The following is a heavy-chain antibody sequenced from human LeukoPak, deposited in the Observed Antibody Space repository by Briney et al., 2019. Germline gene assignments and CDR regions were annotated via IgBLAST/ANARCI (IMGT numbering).Heavy chain of an antibody. CDR3: ARGQAARSHFDY. D-gene: IGHD6-6*01. CDR2: ISSSTSYI. J-gene: IGHJ4*02. V-gene: IGHV3-21*01. CDR1: GFTFSSYS. Sequence: GGSLRLSCAASGFTFSSYSMNWIRQAPGKGLEWVSSISSSTSYIYYADSVKGRFTISKDNAKNSLYLQMNSLRAEDTAVYYCARGQAARSHFDYWGQGTLVTVSS.